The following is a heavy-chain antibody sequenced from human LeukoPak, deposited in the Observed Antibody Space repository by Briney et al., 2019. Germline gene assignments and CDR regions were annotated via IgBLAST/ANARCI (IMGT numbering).Heavy chain of an antibody. J-gene: IGHJ4*02. CDR3: ARVEDPVRGVIMGLDY. V-gene: IGHV3-11*01. CDR1: GFTFSDYY. Sequence: GGSLRLSCAASGFTFSDYYMSWIRQAPGKGLEWVSYISSSGSTIYYADSVKGRFTISRDNAKNSLYLQMNSLRAEDTAEYYCARVEDPVRGVIMGLDYWGQGTLVTVSS. CDR2: ISSSGSTI. D-gene: IGHD3-10*01.